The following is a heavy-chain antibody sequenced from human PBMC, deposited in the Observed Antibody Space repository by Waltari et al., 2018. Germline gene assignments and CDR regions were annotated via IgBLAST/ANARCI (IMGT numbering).Heavy chain of an antibody. CDR3: ATGYSSGWHFDY. J-gene: IGHJ4*02. CDR2: CDPEDGET. CDR1: GYTLTALS. V-gene: IGHV1-24*01. Sequence: QVQPVQSGAAVKKPGASVKVSCQVSGYTLTALSLHWVRQAPGKGLEWMGGCDPEDGETIYAQKFQGRVTMTEDTSTDTAYMELSSLRSEDTAVYYCATGYSSGWHFDYWGQGTLVTVSS. D-gene: IGHD6-19*01.